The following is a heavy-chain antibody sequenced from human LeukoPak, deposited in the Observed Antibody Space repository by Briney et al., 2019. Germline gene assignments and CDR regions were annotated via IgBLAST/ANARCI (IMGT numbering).Heavy chain of an antibody. V-gene: IGHV5-51*01. Sequence: GESLNISCKGSGYSFTSYWIRWVRHMPAKGLGCRVIIYPRDSGTRYSPSFHGQVTISDDKSISTAYLQWSSLKASDTAMYYCARPYDSSGYYASGIDYWGQGTLVTVSS. J-gene: IGHJ4*02. CDR2: IYPRDSGT. D-gene: IGHD3-22*01. CDR3: ARPYDSSGYYASGIDY. CDR1: GYSFTSYW.